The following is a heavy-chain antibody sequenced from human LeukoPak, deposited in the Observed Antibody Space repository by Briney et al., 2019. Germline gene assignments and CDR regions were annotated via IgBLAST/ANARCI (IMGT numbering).Heavy chain of an antibody. D-gene: IGHD2-2*01. CDR1: GFTFSDYY. Sequence: GGSLRLSCAASGFTFSDYYMTRIRQAPGEGLEWLSYISGSGTTIYYADSVKGRFTISRDNAKNSLYLQMNSLRAEDTAVYYCARDHCSSTSCYDYWGQGTLVTVSS. V-gene: IGHV3-11*01. CDR2: ISGSGTTI. J-gene: IGHJ4*02. CDR3: ARDHCSSTSCYDY.